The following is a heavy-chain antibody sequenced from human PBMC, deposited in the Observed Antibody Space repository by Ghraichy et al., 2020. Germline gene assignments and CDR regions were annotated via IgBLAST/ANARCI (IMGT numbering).Heavy chain of an antibody. CDR3: AKDNPDLEWLPNNWFDP. D-gene: IGHD3-3*01. J-gene: IGHJ5*02. Sequence: GGSLRLSCAASGFTFSSYAMSWVRQAPGKGLEWVSAISGSGGSTYYADSVKGRFTISRDNSKNTLYLQMNSLRAEDTAVYYCAKDNPDLEWLPNNWFDPWGQGTLVTVSS. CDR2: ISGSGGST. V-gene: IGHV3-23*01. CDR1: GFTFSSYA.